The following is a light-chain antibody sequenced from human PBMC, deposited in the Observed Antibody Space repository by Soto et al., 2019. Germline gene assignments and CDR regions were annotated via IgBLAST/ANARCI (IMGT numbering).Light chain of an antibody. CDR3: QRYNSNPWT. J-gene: IGKJ1*01. CDR2: AAS. V-gene: IGKV1-5*01. CDR1: QSVNGC. Sequence: DIQMTQSPSTLSASVGDRVTITCRASQSVNGCLAWYQQTPGKAPKLLIYAASNLESGVPSRFSGSGSGTEFTLTISSLQPDDSATYYCQRYNSNPWTFGQGTKVEVK.